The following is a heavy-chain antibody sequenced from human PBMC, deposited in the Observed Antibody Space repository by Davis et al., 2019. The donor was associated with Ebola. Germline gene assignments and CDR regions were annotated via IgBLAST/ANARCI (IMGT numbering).Heavy chain of an antibody. CDR1: GFTFSSYA. D-gene: IGHD3-3*01. CDR2: ISGSGGST. J-gene: IGHJ5*02. CDR3: TKDGPPYYDFSSGYSSWFDP. V-gene: IGHV3-23*01. Sequence: PGGSLRLSCAASGFTFSSYAMSWVRQAPGKGLEWVSAISGSGGSTYYADSVKGRFTISRDNSKNTLYLQMNSLRAEDTAVYYCTKDGPPYYDFSSGYSSWFDPWGQGTLVTVSS.